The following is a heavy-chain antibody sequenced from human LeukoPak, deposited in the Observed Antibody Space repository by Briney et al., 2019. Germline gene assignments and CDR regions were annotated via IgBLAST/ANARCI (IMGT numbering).Heavy chain of an antibody. CDR1: GYTFTGYY. J-gene: IGHJ5*02. D-gene: IGHD6-13*01. CDR3: ARSKYSSSWSPDNWFDP. CDR2: INPNSGGT. Sequence: PGASVKVSCKASGYTFTGYYMHWVRQAPGQGLEWMGWINPNSGGTNYAQKFQGWVTMTRDTSISTAYMELSRLRSDDTAVYYCARSKYSSSWSPDNWFDPWGQGTLVTVFS. V-gene: IGHV1-2*04.